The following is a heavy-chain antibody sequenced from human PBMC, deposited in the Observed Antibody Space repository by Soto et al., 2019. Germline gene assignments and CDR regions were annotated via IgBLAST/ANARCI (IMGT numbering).Heavy chain of an antibody. CDR3: ARTLYSYGPRFDY. J-gene: IGHJ4*02. V-gene: IGHV4-59*01. D-gene: IGHD5-18*01. Sequence: SETLSLTCTVSGGSISSYYWSWIRQPPGKGLEWIGYIYYSGSANYNPSLKSRVTISVDTSKNQFSLKLSSVTAADTAVYYCARTLYSYGPRFDYWGQGTLVTVSS. CDR2: IYYSGSA. CDR1: GGSISSYY.